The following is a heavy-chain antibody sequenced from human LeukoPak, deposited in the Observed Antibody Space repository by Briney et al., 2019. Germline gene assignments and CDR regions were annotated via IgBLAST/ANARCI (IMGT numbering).Heavy chain of an antibody. CDR2: ISDDGGRI. CDR1: GFTFSSYW. CDR3: SRCEDY. J-gene: IGHJ4*02. Sequence: GGSLRLSCAASGFTFSSYWMSWVRQAPGKGLEWVASISDDGGRIHYVDSVKGRFTISRDNAKNSLYLQMNNLGAEDTAMYYCSRCEDYWGQGTLVTVSS. V-gene: IGHV3-7*01.